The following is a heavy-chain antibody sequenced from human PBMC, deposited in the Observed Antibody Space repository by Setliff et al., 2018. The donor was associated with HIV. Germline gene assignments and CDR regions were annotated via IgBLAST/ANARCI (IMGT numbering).Heavy chain of an antibody. V-gene: IGHV3-33*01. J-gene: IGHJ6*02. Sequence: PGGSLRLSCAASGFSFSNYGMHWVRQAPGRGLEWVSIIWYDGSNKFYADSVKGRFTISRDNSKNTLYLQMNNLRVEDTAVYYCARDFYSSTSGAVPDWGQGTAVTVSS. CDR2: IWYDGSNK. CDR3: ARDFYSSTSGAVPD. CDR1: GFSFSNYG. D-gene: IGHD6-6*01.